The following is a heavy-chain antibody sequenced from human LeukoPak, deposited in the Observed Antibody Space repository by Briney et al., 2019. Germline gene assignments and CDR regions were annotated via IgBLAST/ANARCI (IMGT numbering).Heavy chain of an antibody. D-gene: IGHD5-24*01. CDR3: AREGGGYNPPDY. J-gene: IGHJ4*02. CDR2: INHSGSA. V-gene: IGHV4-34*01. Sequence: PSETLSLTCAVYGGPFSGYYWSWIRQAPGKGLEWIGEINHSGSANYNPSLKSRVTLSVDTPKNQFSLKLSSVTAADTAVYYCAREGGGYNPPDYWGQGTLVTVSS. CDR1: GGPFSGYY.